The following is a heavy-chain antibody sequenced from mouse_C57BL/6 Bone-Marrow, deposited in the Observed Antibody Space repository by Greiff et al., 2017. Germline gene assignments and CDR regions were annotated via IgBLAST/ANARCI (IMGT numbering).Heavy chain of an antibody. J-gene: IGHJ1*03. CDR3: AIRDDGYFEV. CDR1: GYTFTNYW. V-gene: IGHV1-63*01. D-gene: IGHD2-3*01. Sequence: QVQLQQSGAELVRPGTSVKMSCKASGYTFTNYWIGWAKQRPGHGLEWIGDIYPGGGYTNYNEKFKGKATLTADKSSSTAYMQFSSLTSEDSAIYYCAIRDDGYFEVWGTGTTVTVSS. CDR2: IYPGGGYT.